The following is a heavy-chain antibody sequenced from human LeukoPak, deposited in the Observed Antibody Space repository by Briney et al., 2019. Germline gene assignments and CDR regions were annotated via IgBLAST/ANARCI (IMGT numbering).Heavy chain of an antibody. CDR3: ARDLRYCSSTSCSKLDY. J-gene: IGHJ4*02. CDR2: ISSSSSTI. Sequence: GGSLRLSCAASGFTFSSYSMNWVRQAPGKGLEWVSYISSSSSTIYYADSVKGRFTISRDNAKNSLYLQMNSLRAEDTAVYYCARDLRYCSSTSCSKLDYWGQGTLVTVSS. CDR1: GFTFSSYS. V-gene: IGHV3-48*04. D-gene: IGHD2-2*01.